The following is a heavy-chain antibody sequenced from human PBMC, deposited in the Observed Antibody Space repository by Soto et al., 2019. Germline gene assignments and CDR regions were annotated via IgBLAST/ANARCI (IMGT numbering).Heavy chain of an antibody. CDR2: IYYSGST. J-gene: IGHJ4*02. V-gene: IGHV4-59*01. CDR3: ARGGEGRDTYYYDSSGYYYFDY. Sequence: SETLSLTCTVSGGSISSYYWSWIRQPPGKGLEWIGYIYYSGSTNYNPSLKSRVTISVDTSKNQFSLKLSSVTAADTAVYYCARGGEGRDTYYYDSSGYYYFDYWGQGTLVTVSS. CDR1: GGSISSYY. D-gene: IGHD3-22*01.